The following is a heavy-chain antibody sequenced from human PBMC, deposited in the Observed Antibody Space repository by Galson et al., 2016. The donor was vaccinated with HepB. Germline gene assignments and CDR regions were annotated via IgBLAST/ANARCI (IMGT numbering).Heavy chain of an antibody. CDR2: IDWDDGT. D-gene: IGHD3-3*01. CDR3: ARCLRSLEWPTGAFDI. J-gene: IGHJ3*02. Sequence: PALVKPTQTLTLTCTFSGFSLTTSGMCVSWIRQPPGKALEWLARIDWDDGTYYSTFLKTRLTISKDTSKNQVVLKMTHMDPADTATYYCARCLRSLEWPTGAFDIWGQGTTVTVSS. V-gene: IGHV2-70*11. CDR1: GFSLTTSGMC.